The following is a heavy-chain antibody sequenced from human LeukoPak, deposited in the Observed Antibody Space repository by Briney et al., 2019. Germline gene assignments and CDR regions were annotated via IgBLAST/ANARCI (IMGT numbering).Heavy chain of an antibody. Sequence: ASVKVSCKASGYTFTDYFMHWVRQAPGQGLEWMGWISAKNGGTNYAQKFQGGVTMTRDASISTAYMELSGLRYDDTAVYFCARDVRSWVTSRRGSRDAFDIWGQGTMVTVSS. J-gene: IGHJ3*02. D-gene: IGHD4-23*01. CDR1: GYTFTDYF. V-gene: IGHV1-2*02. CDR2: ISAKNGGT. CDR3: ARDVRSWVTSRRGSRDAFDI.